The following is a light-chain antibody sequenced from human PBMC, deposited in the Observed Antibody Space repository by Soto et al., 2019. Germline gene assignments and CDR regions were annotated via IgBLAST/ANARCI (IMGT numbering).Light chain of an antibody. V-gene: IGKV3-15*01. CDR1: QSISDT. CDR3: QQYNNWPWT. Sequence: IVMTQSPATLSVSPWGRATLSWRASQSISDTLAWYQQKPGQAPRLLIYGASARTTGFPARFSGSGSGTDFTLAISSLQSEDFAVYYCQQYNNWPWTFGQGTKVDI. CDR2: GAS. J-gene: IGKJ1*01.